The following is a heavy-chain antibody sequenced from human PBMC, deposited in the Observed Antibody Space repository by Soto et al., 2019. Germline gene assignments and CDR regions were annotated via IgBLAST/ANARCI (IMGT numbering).Heavy chain of an antibody. D-gene: IGHD6-6*01. CDR1: GGSIGSSSYY. CDR3: ARRTPTRSIVNWFDP. V-gene: IGHV4-39*01. J-gene: IGHJ5*02. Sequence: SETLSLTCTVSGGSIGSSSYYWGWIRQPPGKGLEWIGSIYYSGSTYYNPSLKSRVTISVDTSRNQFSLKLSSVTAADTAVYYCARRTPTRSIVNWFDPWGQGTLVTVSS. CDR2: IYYSGST.